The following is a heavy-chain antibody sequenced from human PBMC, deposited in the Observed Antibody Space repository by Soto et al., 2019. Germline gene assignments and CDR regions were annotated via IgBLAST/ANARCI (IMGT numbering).Heavy chain of an antibody. CDR1: GYTFTSYG. D-gene: IGHD3-22*01. CDR2: ISAYNGNT. CDR3: ARDASNDYYDSSGSAYDY. V-gene: IGHV1-18*01. Sequence: ASVKVSCKASGYTFTSYGISWVRQAPGQGLEWMGWISAYNGNTNYAQKLQGRVTMTTDTSTSTAYMELRSLRSDDTAVYYCARDASNDYYDSSGSAYDYWGQGTLVTVSS. J-gene: IGHJ4*02.